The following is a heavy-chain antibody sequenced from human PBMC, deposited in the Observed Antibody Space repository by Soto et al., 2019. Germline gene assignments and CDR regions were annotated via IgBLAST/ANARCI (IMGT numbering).Heavy chain of an antibody. CDR3: ARVPSPFDYYYAMDV. J-gene: IGHJ6*02. CDR1: GDSISSGNKY. D-gene: IGHD3-16*01. CDR2: IFSSGTT. V-gene: IGHV4-30-4*01. Sequence: SETLSLTCTVSGDSISSGNKYWSWIRQPPGKGLEWIGYIFSSGTTYYNPSLKSRLTMSLDASQNQFSLKLTSLTDAETAVYFCARVPSPFDYYYAMDVWGQGTTVTVSS.